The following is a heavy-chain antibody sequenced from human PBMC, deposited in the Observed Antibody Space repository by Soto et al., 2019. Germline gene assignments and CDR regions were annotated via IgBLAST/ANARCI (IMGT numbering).Heavy chain of an antibody. V-gene: IGHV3-23*01. D-gene: IGHD3-22*01. J-gene: IGHJ6*02. CDR2: ISGSGGST. CDR1: GFPFSSHA. Sequence: GGSLRLSCAASGFPFSSHAMRWVRQGPGKGVGGGLAISGSGGSTYYADSVKGRFTISRDNSKNTMYLQMNSLRAEDTAVYYCAKNPSSFMRVVVVSGPYGMDVGGQRTTVTVSS. CDR3: AKNPSSFMRVVVVSGPYGMDV.